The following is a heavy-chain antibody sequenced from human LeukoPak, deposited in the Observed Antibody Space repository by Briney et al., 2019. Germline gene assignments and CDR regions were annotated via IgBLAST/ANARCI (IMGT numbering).Heavy chain of an antibody. CDR1: GFSFSSYG. D-gene: IGHD2-15*01. J-gene: IGHJ2*01. V-gene: IGHV3-21*01. CDR2: ISSSSSYI. CDR3: AREGSADWSFDL. Sequence: GGSLRLSCAASGFSFSSYGMNWVRQAPGKGLEWVSSISSSSSYIYYADSVKGRFTISRDNAKNSLYLQMNSLRAEDTAVYYCAREGSADWSFDLWGRGTLVTVSS.